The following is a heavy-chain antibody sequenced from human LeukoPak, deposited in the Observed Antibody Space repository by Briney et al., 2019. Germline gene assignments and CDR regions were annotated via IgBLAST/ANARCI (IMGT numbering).Heavy chain of an antibody. V-gene: IGHV3-33*01. CDR1: GFTFSSYG. D-gene: IGHD6-19*01. Sequence: GRSLRLSCAASGFTFSSYGMHWVRQAPGKGLEWVAVIWYDGSNKYYADSVKGRFTISRDNSKNTLYLQMNSLRAEDTAVYYCASHSIAVAGSLNDYWGQGTLVTVSS. CDR3: ASHSIAVAGSLNDY. J-gene: IGHJ4*02. CDR2: IWYDGSNK.